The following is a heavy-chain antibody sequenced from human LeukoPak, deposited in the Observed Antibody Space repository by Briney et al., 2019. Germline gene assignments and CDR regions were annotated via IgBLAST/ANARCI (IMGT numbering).Heavy chain of an antibody. Sequence: GASVKVSCKASGYTFTGYYMHWVGQAPGQGLEGMGRINPNSGGTNYAQKFQGRVTMTRDTAISTAYMELSRLRSDDTAVYYCARASSGSYRINFDYWGQGTLVTVSS. V-gene: IGHV1-2*06. J-gene: IGHJ4*02. CDR1: GYTFTGYY. CDR3: ARASSGSYRINFDY. D-gene: IGHD1-26*01. CDR2: INPNSGGT.